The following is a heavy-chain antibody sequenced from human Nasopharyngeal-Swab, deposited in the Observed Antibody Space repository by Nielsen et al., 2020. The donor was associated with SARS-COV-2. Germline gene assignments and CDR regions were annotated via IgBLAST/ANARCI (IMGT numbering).Heavy chain of an antibody. Sequence: SVKVSCKASGFTFRGSAVQWVRQARGQRLEWIGWIVIGIDKTDYAQKFQDRVTITRDMSASTVYMQLSSLRSEDTALYYCATLSAPRDGNNRAPMGWGQGTLVTVSS. CDR1: GFTFRGSA. J-gene: IGHJ4*02. CDR2: IVIGIDKT. D-gene: IGHD5-24*01. CDR3: ATLSAPRDGNNRAPMG. V-gene: IGHV1-58*01.